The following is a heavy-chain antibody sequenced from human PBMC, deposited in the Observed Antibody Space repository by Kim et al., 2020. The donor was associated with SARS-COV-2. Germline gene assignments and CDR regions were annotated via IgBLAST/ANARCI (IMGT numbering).Heavy chain of an antibody. J-gene: IGHJ5*02. D-gene: IGHD6-6*01. CDR1: GFTFSSYG. Sequence: GGSLRLSCAASGFTFSSYGMHWVRQAPGKGLEWVAVIWYDGSNKYYADSVKGRFTISRDNSKNTLYLQMNSLRAEDTAVYYCARDQSIAARHWFDPWGQGTLVTVSS. CDR3: ARDQSIAARHWFDP. CDR2: IWYDGSNK. V-gene: IGHV3-33*01.